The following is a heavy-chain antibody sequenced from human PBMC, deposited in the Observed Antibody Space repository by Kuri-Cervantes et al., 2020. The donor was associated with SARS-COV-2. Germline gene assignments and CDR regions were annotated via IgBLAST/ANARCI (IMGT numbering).Heavy chain of an antibody. Sequence: GSLRLSCTVSGGSISSTSYYWGWIRQSPGKGLEWIGSIFYSGSTFYNPSLKSRLTISVDTSKNQFSLKLTSVTAADTAVYYCARGYCSSTSCYWDGDWFDPWGQGTLVTVSS. CDR1: GGSISSTSYY. J-gene: IGHJ5*02. CDR2: IFYSGST. V-gene: IGHV4-39*01. CDR3: ARGYCSSTSCYWDGDWFDP. D-gene: IGHD2-2*01.